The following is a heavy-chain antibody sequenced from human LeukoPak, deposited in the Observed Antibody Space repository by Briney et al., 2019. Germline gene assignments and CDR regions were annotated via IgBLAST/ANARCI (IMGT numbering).Heavy chain of an antibody. D-gene: IGHD3-10*01. CDR2: INHSGST. Sequence: PSETLSLTCAVYGGSFSGYYWSWIRQPPGKGLEWIGEINHSGSTNYNPSLKSRVTISVDTSKNQFSLKLSSVTAADTAVYYCARVSADSGSYAGYYYYYYMDVWGKGTTVTVSS. J-gene: IGHJ6*03. V-gene: IGHV4-34*01. CDR3: ARVSADSGSYAGYYYYYYMDV. CDR1: GGSFSGYY.